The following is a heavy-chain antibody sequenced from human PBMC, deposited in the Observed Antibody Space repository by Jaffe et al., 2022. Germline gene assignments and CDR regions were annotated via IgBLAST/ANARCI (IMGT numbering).Heavy chain of an antibody. D-gene: IGHD5-12*01. CDR3: ARNNPLDSGYAETVIYYFDY. CDR2: IIPIFGTA. V-gene: IGHV1-69*01. J-gene: IGHJ4*02. Sequence: QVQLVQSGAEVKKPGSSVKVSCKASGGTFSSYAISWVRQAPGQGLEWMGGIIPIFGTANYAQKFQGRVTITADESTSTAYMELSSLRSEDTAVYYCARNNPLDSGYAETVIYYFDYWGQGTLVTVSS. CDR1: GGTFSSYA.